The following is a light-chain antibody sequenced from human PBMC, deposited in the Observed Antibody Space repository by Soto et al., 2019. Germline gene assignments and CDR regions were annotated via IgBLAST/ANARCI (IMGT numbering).Light chain of an antibody. CDR1: QSISSN. V-gene: IGKV3-15*01. CDR2: GAS. J-gene: IGKJ1*01. CDR3: HQYNGWPRT. Sequence: EIVMTQSPATLSVSAGERVTLSCRASQSISSNLAWYQQKPGQAPSLLFYGASTRASGVPARFSGSGSGTEFTLTISSLQSEDFAVYYCHQYNGWPRTFGQGTKVEI.